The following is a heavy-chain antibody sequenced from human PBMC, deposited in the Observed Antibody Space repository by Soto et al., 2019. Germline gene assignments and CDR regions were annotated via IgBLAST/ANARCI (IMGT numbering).Heavy chain of an antibody. V-gene: IGHV1-8*01. CDR2: MNTNSDDT. CDR3: AREWSAAGHFYGMDV. Sequence: ASVKVSCKTSGYTFTSYDINWVRQAPGQGLEWVGWMNTNSDDTRSAQKFRGRLTLTRDKSMRAVYMKLSNLRPDDSAVYYCAREWSAAGHFYGMDVWGQGTTVTVSS. CDR1: GYTFTSYD. D-gene: IGHD6-13*01. J-gene: IGHJ6*02.